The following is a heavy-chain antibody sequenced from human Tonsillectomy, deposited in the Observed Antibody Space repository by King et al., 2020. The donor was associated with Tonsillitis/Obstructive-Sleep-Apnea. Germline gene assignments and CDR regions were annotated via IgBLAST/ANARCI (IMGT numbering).Heavy chain of an antibody. J-gene: IGHJ4*02. V-gene: IGHV4-34*01. CDR3: AIRLGYCSGDSCLDY. CDR2: INHSGST. D-gene: IGHD2-15*01. CDR1: GGSFSGYY. Sequence: VQLQQWGAALLKPSETLSLTCAVYGGSFSGYYWSWIRQPPGKGLEWIGEINHSGSTNSNPSLKSRVTISVDTSKNQFSLKLSSVTAADTAVYFCAIRLGYCSGDSCLDYWGQGTLVTVSS.